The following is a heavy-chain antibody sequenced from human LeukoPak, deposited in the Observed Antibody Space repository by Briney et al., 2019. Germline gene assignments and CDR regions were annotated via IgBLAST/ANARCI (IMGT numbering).Heavy chain of an antibody. V-gene: IGHV1-69*05. CDR1: GGTFSSYA. CDR3: ASTTYYYGSGSYRFDY. D-gene: IGHD3-10*01. J-gene: IGHJ4*02. Sequence: ASVKVSCKASGGTFSSYAISRVRQAPGQGLEWMGRIIPIFGTANYAQKFQGRVTITTDESTSTAYMELSSLRSEDTAVYYCASTTYYYGSGSYRFDYWGQGTLVTVSS. CDR2: IIPIFGTA.